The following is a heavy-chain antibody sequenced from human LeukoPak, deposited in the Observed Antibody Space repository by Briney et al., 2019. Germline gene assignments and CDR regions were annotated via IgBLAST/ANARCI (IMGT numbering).Heavy chain of an antibody. Sequence: GGSLRLSCAASGFTFSSYSMNWVRQAPGLGLEWVSYISSSSSIMYYADSVKGRFTISRDYSKNTVFLQLNKLRAEDTAMYYCAKGPQLYSGYHPNYWGQGTLVTVSS. CDR2: ISSSSSIM. CDR1: GFTFSSYS. V-gene: IGHV3-48*01. J-gene: IGHJ4*02. CDR3: AKGPQLYSGYHPNY. D-gene: IGHD3-22*01.